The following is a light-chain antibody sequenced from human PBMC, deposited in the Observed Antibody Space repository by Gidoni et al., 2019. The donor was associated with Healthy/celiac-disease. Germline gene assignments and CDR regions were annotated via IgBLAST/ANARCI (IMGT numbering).Light chain of an antibody. CDR2: GAS. Sequence: ESVLTQSPGTLSLSPGERATLSCRASQSVSSSYLAWYQQKPGQAPRLLIYGASSRATGIPDRFSGSGSGTDFTLTISRLEPEDFAVYYCQQYGSSRTFGGGTKVEIK. CDR1: QSVSSSY. CDR3: QQYGSSRT. V-gene: IGKV3-20*01. J-gene: IGKJ4*01.